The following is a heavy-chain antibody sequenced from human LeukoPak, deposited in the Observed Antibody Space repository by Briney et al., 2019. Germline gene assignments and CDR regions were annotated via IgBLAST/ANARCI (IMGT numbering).Heavy chain of an antibody. Sequence: ASVTVSFKSSVYTFTSYGISWVRQAPGHGLEWMGWISAYNGNTNYAQKLQGRVTMTTDTSTSTAYMELRSLRSDDTAVYYCARDGYCSGGSCYYYGMDVWGQGTTVTVSS. V-gene: IGHV1-18*01. CDR3: ARDGYCSGGSCYYYGMDV. CDR1: VYTFTSYG. D-gene: IGHD2-15*01. CDR2: ISAYNGNT. J-gene: IGHJ6*02.